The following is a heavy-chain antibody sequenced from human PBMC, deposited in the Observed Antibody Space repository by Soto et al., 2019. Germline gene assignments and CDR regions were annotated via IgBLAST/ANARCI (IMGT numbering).Heavy chain of an antibody. V-gene: IGHV4-59*01. D-gene: IGHD5-12*01. CDR2: IYYSGST. J-gene: IGHJ5*02. CDR1: GDSISSYY. CDR3: ARGVATSGP. Sequence: QVQLQESGPRLVKPSETLSLTCSVSGDSISSYYWSWIRQPPGKGLEWIGYIYYSGSTNYNPSFKSRVTISVDTPKNQFSLMLTSVTAADTAVYYCARGVATSGPWGQGTLVTVSS.